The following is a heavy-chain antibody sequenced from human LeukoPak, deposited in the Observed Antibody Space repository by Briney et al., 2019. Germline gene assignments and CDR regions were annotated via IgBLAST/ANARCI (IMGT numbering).Heavy chain of an antibody. Sequence: SETLSLTCTVSGGSISSSSYYWGWIRQPPGKGLEWIGSIYYGGSTYYNPSLKSRVTISVDTSKNQFSLKLSSVTAADTAVYYCASSSIGVGWFDPWGQETLVTVSS. J-gene: IGHJ5*02. CDR2: IYYGGST. D-gene: IGHD3-10*01. V-gene: IGHV4-39*07. CDR1: GGSISSSSYY. CDR3: ASSSIGVGWFDP.